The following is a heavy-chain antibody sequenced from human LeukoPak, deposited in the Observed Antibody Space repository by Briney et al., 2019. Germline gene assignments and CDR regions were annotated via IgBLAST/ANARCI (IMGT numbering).Heavy chain of an antibody. CDR1: GGSISSGSYS. CDR2: IYTSGST. V-gene: IGHV4-61*02. D-gene: IGHD5-24*01. CDR3: ARAGWLQPSYYYYYMDA. J-gene: IGHJ6*03. Sequence: SETLSLTCTVSGGSISSGSYSWSWIRQPAGKGLEWIGRIYTSGSTNYNPSLKSRVTISVDTSKNQFSLKLSSVTAADTAVYYCARAGWLQPSYYYYYMDAWGKGTTVTVSS.